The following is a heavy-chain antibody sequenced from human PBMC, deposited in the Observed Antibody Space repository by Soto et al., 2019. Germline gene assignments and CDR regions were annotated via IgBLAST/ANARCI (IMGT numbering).Heavy chain of an antibody. CDR1: GGSFSGYY. CDR3: ARGPPRYFDWLPTNWFDP. J-gene: IGHJ5*02. V-gene: IGHV4-34*01. CDR2: INHSGST. D-gene: IGHD3-9*01. Sequence: SETLSLTCAVYGGSFSGYYWSWIRQPPGKGLEWIGEINHSGSTNYNPSLKSRVTISVDTSKNQFSLKLSSVTAADTAVYYCARGPPRYFDWLPTNWFDPWGQGTLVTVSS.